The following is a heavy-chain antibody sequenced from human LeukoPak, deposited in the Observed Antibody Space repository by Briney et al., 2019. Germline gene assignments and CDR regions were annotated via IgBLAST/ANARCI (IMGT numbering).Heavy chain of an antibody. J-gene: IGHJ3*02. CDR3: GRNRLGKAFDI. CDR2: INPNSGGT. D-gene: IGHD7-27*01. Sequence: ASVKVSCKASGYTFTGYYMHWVRQAPGQGLEGMGWINPNSGGTNYAQKFQGWVTMTRDTSISTAYMELNRLTFDDTAVYYCGRNRLGKAFDIWGQGTMVTISS. CDR1: GYTFTGYY. V-gene: IGHV1-2*04.